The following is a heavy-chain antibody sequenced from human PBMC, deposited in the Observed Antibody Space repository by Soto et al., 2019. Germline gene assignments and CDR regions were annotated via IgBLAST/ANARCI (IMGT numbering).Heavy chain of an antibody. V-gene: IGHV4-59*12. D-gene: IGHD2-2*01. CDR3: VRIIVVVPAAIWGIDYYYYYMDV. Sequence: SETLSLTCTVSGGSISSYYWTWIRQPPGKGLEWIGYIYYSGSTNYNPSLKSRVTISVATSKTQFSLKLSSVTAADTAVYYCVRIIVVVPAAIWGIDYYYYYMDVCGKGTTVTVSS. J-gene: IGHJ6*03. CDR1: GGSISSYY. CDR2: IYYSGST.